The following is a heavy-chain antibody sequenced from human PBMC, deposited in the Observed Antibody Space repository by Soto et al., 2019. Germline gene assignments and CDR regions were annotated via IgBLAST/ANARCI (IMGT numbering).Heavy chain of an antibody. V-gene: IGHV3-30-3*01. CDR2: ISYDGSNK. Sequence: QVQLVESGGGVVQPGRSLRLSCAASGFTFSSYAMHWVRQAPGKGLEWVAVISYDGSNKYYADSVKGRFTISRDNSKNTLYLQMNSLRAEDTAVYYCAGCPYSYGPDAFVTYYYYGIDVWGQGTTVTVSS. D-gene: IGHD5-18*01. J-gene: IGHJ6*02. CDR1: GFTFSSYA. CDR3: AGCPYSYGPDAFVTYYYYGIDV.